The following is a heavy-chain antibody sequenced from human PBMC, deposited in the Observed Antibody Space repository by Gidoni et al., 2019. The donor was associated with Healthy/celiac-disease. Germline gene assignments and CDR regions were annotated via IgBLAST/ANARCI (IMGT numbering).Heavy chain of an antibody. J-gene: IGHJ5*02. V-gene: IGHV4-39*07. Sequence: QLQLQESGPGLVKPSETLSLPCTVSGGSISSSSYYWGWIRQPPGKGLEWIGSIYYSGSTYYNPSLKSRVTISVDTSKNQFSLKLSSVTAADTAVYYCARGSSTNWFDPWGQGTLVTVSS. CDR2: IYYSGST. CDR3: ARGSSTNWFDP. CDR1: GGSISSSSYY.